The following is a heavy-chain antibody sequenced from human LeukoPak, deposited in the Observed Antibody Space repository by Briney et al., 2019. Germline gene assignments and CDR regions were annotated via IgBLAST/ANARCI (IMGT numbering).Heavy chain of an antibody. CDR1: GFTFSSYW. D-gene: IGHD2-2*02. V-gene: IGHV3-7*01. Sequence: GGSLRLSCAASGFTFSSYWMSWVRQTPGKGLEWVANIKQDGSEKYYVDSVKGRFTISRDNAKNSLYLQMNSLRAEDTAVYYCARAHQYTTLLYYYYYYMDVWGKGTTVTVSS. CDR2: IKQDGSEK. CDR3: ARAHQYTTLLYYYYYYMDV. J-gene: IGHJ6*03.